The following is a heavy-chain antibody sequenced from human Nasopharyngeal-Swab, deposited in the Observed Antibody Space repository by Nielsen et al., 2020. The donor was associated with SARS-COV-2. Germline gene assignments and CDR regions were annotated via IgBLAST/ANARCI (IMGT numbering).Heavy chain of an antibody. J-gene: IGHJ6*03. CDR1: GYTLTELS. V-gene: IGHV1-8*01. CDR2: MNPNSGNT. D-gene: IGHD5-12*01. CDR3: ARGFIVATIFHYYYYMDV. Sequence: ASVKVSCKVSGYTLTELSMHWVRQASGQGLEWVGWMNPNSGNTGYAQKFQGRVTMTRNTSISTAYMELSSLRSEDTAVYYCARGFIVATIFHYYYYMDVWGKGTTVTVSS.